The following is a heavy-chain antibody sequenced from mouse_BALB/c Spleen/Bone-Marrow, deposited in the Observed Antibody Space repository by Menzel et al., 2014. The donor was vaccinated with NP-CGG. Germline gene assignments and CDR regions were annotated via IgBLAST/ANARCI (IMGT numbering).Heavy chain of an antibody. CDR1: GYTLTDYE. CDR3: TREGLRGGRIAY. Sequence: VQLQQFGAELVRPGASVKLSCKALGYTLTDYEMHWVKQTPVHGLEWIGAIHPGSGGTAHNQKFKGKAKLTADKSSSTAYMELSMLSSESSVFYCGTREGLRGGRIAYWGQGTLVTVSS. D-gene: IGHD2-4*01. CDR2: IHPGSGGT. J-gene: IGHJ3*01. V-gene: IGHV1-15*01.